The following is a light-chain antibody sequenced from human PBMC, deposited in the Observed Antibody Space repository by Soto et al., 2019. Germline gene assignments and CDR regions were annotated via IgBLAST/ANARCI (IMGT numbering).Light chain of an antibody. CDR1: QSVSSSY. J-gene: IGKJ3*01. CDR3: QQYGSSRGFT. CDR2: GAS. V-gene: IGKV3-20*01. Sequence: EIVLTQSPGTLSLSPGERATLSCRASQSVSSSYLAWYQQKPGQAPRLLIYGASSRATGIPDRFSGSGSGTDFTLTISRLEPEDFAVYYCQQYGSSRGFTFGPVTKVDIK.